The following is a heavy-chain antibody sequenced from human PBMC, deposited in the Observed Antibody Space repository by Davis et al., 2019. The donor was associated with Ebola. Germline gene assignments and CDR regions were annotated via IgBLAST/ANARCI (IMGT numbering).Heavy chain of an antibody. V-gene: IGHV1-46*01. Sequence: ASVKVSCKASGYRFTSYYMHWVRQAPGQGLEWMGIINPITGGTSYAQNFQVRVNMTRDTSTSTVYMELSSLRSEETAVYYGAREGGRYYDSSGYVFDIWGQGTMVKVSS. CDR1: GYRFTSYY. CDR2: INPITGGT. CDR3: AREGGRYYDSSGYVFDI. J-gene: IGHJ3*02. D-gene: IGHD3-22*01.